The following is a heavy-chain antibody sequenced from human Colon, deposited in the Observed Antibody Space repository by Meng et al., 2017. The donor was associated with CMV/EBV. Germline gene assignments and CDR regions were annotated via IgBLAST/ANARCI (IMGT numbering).Heavy chain of an antibody. D-gene: IGHD6-19*01. V-gene: IGHV4-61*01. Sequence: TVSGGSGNSGSYYWTWIRQPPGKGLEWIGYISYSGNTNYNPSLKSRLTIEVDTSRNQFSLKLTSVSAADTAMYYCARETSGWSTGIDYWGQGTLVTVSS. CDR3: ARETSGWSTGIDY. CDR2: ISYSGNT. J-gene: IGHJ4*02. CDR1: GGSGNSGSYY.